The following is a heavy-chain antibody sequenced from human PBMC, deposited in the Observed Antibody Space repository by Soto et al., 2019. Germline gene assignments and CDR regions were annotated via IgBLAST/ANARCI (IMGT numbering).Heavy chain of an antibody. CDR1: GYTFTSYY. CDR2: INPSGGST. Sequence: QVQLVQSGAEVKKPGASVKVSCKASGYTFTSYYMHWVRQAPGQGLEWMGIINPSGGSTSYAQKFQGRVTRTRDTSTSTVYMELSSLRSEDTAVYYCAALSGSTLFDYWGQGTLVTVSS. CDR3: AALSGSTLFDY. V-gene: IGHV1-46*01. D-gene: IGHD3-22*01. J-gene: IGHJ4*02.